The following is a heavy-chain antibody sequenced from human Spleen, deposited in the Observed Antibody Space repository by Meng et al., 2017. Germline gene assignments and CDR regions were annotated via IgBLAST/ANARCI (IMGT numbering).Heavy chain of an antibody. Sequence: GGSLRLSCAASGFTFSSYWMHWVRQAPGKGLVWVSRINSDGTTTTYAGSVKGRFTISRDNAKNTLYLQMNSLSAEDTAVYYCARDGQYGSRSYYFPSDAFDIWGQGTMVTVSS. J-gene: IGHJ3*02. CDR1: GFTFSSYW. CDR3: ARDGQYGSRSYYFPSDAFDI. CDR2: INSDGTTT. D-gene: IGHD3-10*01. V-gene: IGHV3-74*03.